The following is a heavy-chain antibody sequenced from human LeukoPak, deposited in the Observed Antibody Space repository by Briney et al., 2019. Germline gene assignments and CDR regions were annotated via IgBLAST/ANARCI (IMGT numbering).Heavy chain of an antibody. CDR3: ARGPYSSSSYYYYMDV. CDR1: GYTFTSYD. J-gene: IGHJ6*03. D-gene: IGHD6-6*01. Sequence: ASVKVSCKASGYTFTSYDINWVRQATGQGLEWMGWMNPNSGNTGYAQKFQGRVTITRNTSISTAYMELSSLRSEDTAVYYCARGPYSSSSYYYYMDVWGKGTTVTVSS. CDR2: MNPNSGNT. V-gene: IGHV1-8*03.